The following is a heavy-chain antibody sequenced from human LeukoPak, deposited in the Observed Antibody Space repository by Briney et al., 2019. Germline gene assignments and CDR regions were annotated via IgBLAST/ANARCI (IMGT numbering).Heavy chain of an antibody. CDR1: GYSFTSYW. CDR2: IYPGDSDT. J-gene: IGHJ6*02. Sequence: GESLKISCKGSGYSFTSYWIGWVRHMPGKGLEWMGIIYPGDSDTRYSPSFQGQVTISADKSISTAYLQWSSLKASDTAMYYCARAAGATYYYYYGMDVWGQGTTVTVSS. D-gene: IGHD6-25*01. CDR3: ARAAGATYYYYYGMDV. V-gene: IGHV5-51*01.